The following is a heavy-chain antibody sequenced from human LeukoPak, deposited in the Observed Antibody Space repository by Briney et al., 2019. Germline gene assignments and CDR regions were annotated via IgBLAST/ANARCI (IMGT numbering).Heavy chain of an antibody. CDR3: ARGVAAAGTGGFDY. J-gene: IGHJ4*02. V-gene: IGHV1-18*01. D-gene: IGHD6-13*01. CDR1: GGTFSSYA. Sequence: ASVKVSCKASGGTFSSYAISWVRQAPGQGLEWMGWISAYNGNTNYAQKLQGRVTMTTDTSTSTAYMELRSLRSDDTAVYYCARGVAAAGTGGFDYWGQGTLVTVSS. CDR2: ISAYNGNT.